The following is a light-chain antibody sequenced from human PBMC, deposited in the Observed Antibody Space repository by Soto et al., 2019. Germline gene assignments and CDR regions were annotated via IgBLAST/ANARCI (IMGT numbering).Light chain of an antibody. CDR1: QSVLHSSNNKNY. CDR2: WAS. V-gene: IGKV4-1*01. CDR3: QQYYSTPS. Sequence: DIVMTQSPDSLAVSLGERATINCKSSQSVLHSSNNKNYLAWYQEKPGQPPKLLIYWASTRESGVPDRFSGSGSETDFTLTISSLQAEDVAVYYCQQYYSTPSFGGGTKVEIK. J-gene: IGKJ4*01.